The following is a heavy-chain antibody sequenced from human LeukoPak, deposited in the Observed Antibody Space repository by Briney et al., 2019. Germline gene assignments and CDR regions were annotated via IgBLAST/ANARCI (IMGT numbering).Heavy chain of an antibody. D-gene: IGHD2-2*01. J-gene: IGHJ4*02. Sequence: PGGSLRLSCAASGFTFSVYGMSWVRQAPGRGLEWVSAISETGDKAYYTDTVKGWFTISRDNSRNTLYLQLSSLRVEDTALYYCAKSSSSSGEWGQGTQVTVSS. CDR2: ISETGDKA. V-gene: IGHV3-23*01. CDR1: GFTFSVYG. CDR3: AKSSSSSGE.